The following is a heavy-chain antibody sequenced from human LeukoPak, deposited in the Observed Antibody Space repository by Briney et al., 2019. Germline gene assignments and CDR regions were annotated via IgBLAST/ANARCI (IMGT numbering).Heavy chain of an antibody. Sequence: GGSLRLSCPASGYSFSTCWMSWVRQAPGKGLEWVAIIKGDGSEKAYVDSVKGRFSISSDNDENSLYLQMSSLRAEDTAVYYCAIHSGNGEAGIDFWGQGTLVTVSS. D-gene: IGHD3-10*01. J-gene: IGHJ4*02. CDR2: IKGDGSEK. CDR3: AIHSGNGEAGIDF. CDR1: GYSFSTCW. V-gene: IGHV3-7*02.